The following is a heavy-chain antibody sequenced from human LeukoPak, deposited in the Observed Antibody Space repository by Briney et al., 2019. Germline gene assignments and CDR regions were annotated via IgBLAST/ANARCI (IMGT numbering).Heavy chain of an antibody. CDR3: ARFEGITMIVFDY. Sequence: GASVTVSFKASGYTLTGYYMHWVRQAPGQGLEWMGWINPNSGGTNYAQKFQGRVTMTRDTSISTAYMELSRLRSDDTAVYYCARFEGITMIVFDYWGQGTRVSVSS. CDR1: GYTLTGYY. V-gene: IGHV1-2*02. J-gene: IGHJ4*02. CDR2: INPNSGGT. D-gene: IGHD3-22*01.